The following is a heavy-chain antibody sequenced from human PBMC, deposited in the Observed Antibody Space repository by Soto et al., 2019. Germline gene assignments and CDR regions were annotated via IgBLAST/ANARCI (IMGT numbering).Heavy chain of an antibody. Sequence: QVPLVQSGAEVNKPGASVKVSCKASGYTFTTYTIHWVRQAPGQRLEWVGCINAGTGHTRYSQKFQGRVSITTDTSARTGFMDLSSLRSDDRAVYYCARDEPEVHAPLDSWGPGTLVTVSS. CDR1: GYTFTTYT. V-gene: IGHV1-3*01. J-gene: IGHJ4*02. CDR2: INAGTGHT. D-gene: IGHD2-2*01. CDR3: ARDEPEVHAPLDS.